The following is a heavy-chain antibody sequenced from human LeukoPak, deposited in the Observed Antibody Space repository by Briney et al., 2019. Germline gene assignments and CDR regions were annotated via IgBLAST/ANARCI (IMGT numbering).Heavy chain of an antibody. CDR1: GFTFNNYA. D-gene: IGHD3-22*01. J-gene: IGHJ4*02. CDR3: ARLPTFYYDSSGYHYDY. Sequence: GGSLRLPCVASGFTFNNYAMSWVRQAPGRGLEWASSTAGSGISKDYADSVKGRFTISKDKSKNTLYLQMDNLRAEDTGVYFCARLPTFYYDSSGYHYDYWGQGTLVTVSS. CDR2: TAGSGISK. V-gene: IGHV3-23*01.